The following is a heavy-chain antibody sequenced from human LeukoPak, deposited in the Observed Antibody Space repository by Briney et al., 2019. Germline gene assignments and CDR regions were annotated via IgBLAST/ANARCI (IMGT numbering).Heavy chain of an antibody. CDR3: TTDRDILTRYYFDY. CDR2: IKSKTDGGTT. CDR1: GFTFSNAW. J-gene: IGHJ4*02. Sequence: GGSLRLSCAASGFTFSNAWMSWFRQAPGKGLEWVGRIKSKTDGGTTDYAAPVKGRFTISRDDSKNTLSLQMSSLKTEDTAVYYCTTDRDILTRYYFDYWGQGTLVTVSS. V-gene: IGHV3-15*01. D-gene: IGHD3-9*01.